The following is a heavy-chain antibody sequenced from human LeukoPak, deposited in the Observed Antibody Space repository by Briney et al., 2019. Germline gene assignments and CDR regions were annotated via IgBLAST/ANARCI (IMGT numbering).Heavy chain of an antibody. J-gene: IGHJ4*02. CDR2: IKQDGSEK. CDR3: AKDQQLGNFDY. V-gene: IGHV3-7*01. Sequence: GGSLRLSCAASGFTFSSYWMSWVRQAPGKGLEWVANIKQDGSEKHYVDSVKGRFTISRDNAKNSLYLQMNSLRAEDTAVYYCAKDQQLGNFDYWGQGTLVTVSS. D-gene: IGHD6-6*01. CDR1: GFTFSSYW.